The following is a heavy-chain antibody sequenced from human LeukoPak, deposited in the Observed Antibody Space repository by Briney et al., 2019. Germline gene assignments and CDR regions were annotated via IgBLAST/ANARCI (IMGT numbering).Heavy chain of an antibody. D-gene: IGHD4-11*01. CDR1: GFTFSNYA. Sequence: GGSLRLSCAASGFTFSNYAIHWVRQAPGKGLEWVAVISYDGSDKYYADSVKGRFTISRDNSKNTLHLQMTSLRAEDTAVYYCAKYITVTTNSYYYYMDVWGKGTTVTVSS. J-gene: IGHJ6*03. CDR2: ISYDGSDK. V-gene: IGHV3-30-3*01. CDR3: AKYITVTTNSYYYYMDV.